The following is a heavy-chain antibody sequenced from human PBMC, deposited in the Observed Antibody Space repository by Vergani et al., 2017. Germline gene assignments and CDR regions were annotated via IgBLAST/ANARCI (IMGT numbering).Heavy chain of an antibody. J-gene: IGHJ4*02. Sequence: QVQVVQSGAEVKKSGASVKVSCKTSGYTFSNYYMHWVRQAPGQGLEWMGIINPSGGHANYAQKFQGRVTMTTDTSTSTAYMELRSLRSDDTAVYYCARDRKYDYVWGSYRRRGFDYWGQGTLVTVSS. V-gene: IGHV1-46*01. CDR2: INPSGGHA. CDR1: GYTFSNYY. D-gene: IGHD3-16*02. CDR3: ARDRKYDYVWGSYRRRGFDY.